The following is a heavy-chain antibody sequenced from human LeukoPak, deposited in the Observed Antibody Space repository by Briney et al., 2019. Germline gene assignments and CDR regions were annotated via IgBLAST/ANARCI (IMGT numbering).Heavy chain of an antibody. Sequence: GSSVKVSCKASDYSFSSFGISWVRQAPGQGLEWMGRIIPILGIANYAQKFQGRVTITADKSTSTAYMELSSLRSEDTAVYYCARSYYDILTGYYKGVDYWGQGTLVTVSS. CDR1: DYSFSSFG. CDR2: IIPILGIA. V-gene: IGHV1-69*04. CDR3: ARSYYDILTGYYKGVDY. D-gene: IGHD3-9*01. J-gene: IGHJ4*02.